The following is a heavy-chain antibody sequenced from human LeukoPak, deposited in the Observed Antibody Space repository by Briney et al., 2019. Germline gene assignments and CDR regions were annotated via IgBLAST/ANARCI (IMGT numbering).Heavy chain of an antibody. Sequence: PGGSLRLSCAASGFTFSSYSMNWVRQAPGKGLEWVSYISSSSSTIYYADSVKGRFTISRDNAKNSLYLQMNSLRVEDTAVYYCARETTYWGQGTLVTVSS. D-gene: IGHD1-14*01. J-gene: IGHJ4*02. CDR3: ARETTY. CDR1: GFTFSSYS. V-gene: IGHV3-48*04. CDR2: ISSSSSTI.